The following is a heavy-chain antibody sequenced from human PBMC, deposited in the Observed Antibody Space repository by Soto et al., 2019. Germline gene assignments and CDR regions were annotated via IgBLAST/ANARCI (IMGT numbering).Heavy chain of an antibody. D-gene: IGHD3-10*01. CDR2: IYYSGST. CDR1: GGSISSSSYY. V-gene: IGHV4-39*01. Sequence: QLQLQESCPGLVKPSETLSLTCTVSGGSISSSSYYWGWIRQPPGKGLEWIGSIYYSGSTYYNPSLKSRVTISVDTSKNQFSLKLSSVTAADTAVYYCARVWYYGSGSYYNSFDYWGQGTLVTVSS. CDR3: ARVWYYGSGSYYNSFDY. J-gene: IGHJ4*02.